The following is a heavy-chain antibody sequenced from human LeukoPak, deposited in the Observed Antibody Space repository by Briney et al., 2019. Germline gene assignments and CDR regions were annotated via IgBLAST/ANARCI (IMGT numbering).Heavy chain of an antibody. CDR2: IYYSGST. V-gene: IGHV4-59*01. CDR1: GGSISSYY. CDR3: ARLVPAALVGWFDP. J-gene: IGHJ5*02. Sequence: PSETLSLTCTVSGGSISSYYWSWIRQPPGKGLEWIGYIYYSGSTNYNPSPKSRVTISVDTSKNQFSLKLSSVTAADTAVYYCARLVPAALVGWFDPWGQGTLVTVSS. D-gene: IGHD2-2*01.